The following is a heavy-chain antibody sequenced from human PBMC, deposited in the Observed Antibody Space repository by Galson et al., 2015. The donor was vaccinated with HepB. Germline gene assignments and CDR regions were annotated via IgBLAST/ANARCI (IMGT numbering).Heavy chain of an antibody. V-gene: IGHV3-23*01. CDR2: ISASGSRT. Sequence: SLRLSCAASGFTFNFYAMTRVRHVPGKGLDWVSSISASGSRTYYADSAKRRFTISRDNSKNTVFLQMNSLRADDSAVYYCARVPLTGTMGKYYFYMDVWGKGTTVTISS. CDR1: GFTFNFYA. CDR3: ARVPLTGTMGKYYFYMDV. D-gene: IGHD3-9*01. J-gene: IGHJ6*03.